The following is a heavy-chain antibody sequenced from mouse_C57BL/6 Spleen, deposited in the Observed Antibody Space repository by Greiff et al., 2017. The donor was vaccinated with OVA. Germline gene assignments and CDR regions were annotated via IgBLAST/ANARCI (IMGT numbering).Heavy chain of an antibody. Sequence: LVEPGASVQISCKASGSAFSSYCMNWVKQRPGKGLEWIGQIYPGDGDTNYNGKFKGKATLTADKSSSTAYMQLSSLTSEDSAVYFCARWELGRGYFDYWGQGTTLTVSS. CDR2: IYPGDGDT. CDR3: ARWELGRGYFDY. J-gene: IGHJ2*01. CDR1: GSAFSSYC. D-gene: IGHD4-1*01. V-gene: IGHV1-80*01.